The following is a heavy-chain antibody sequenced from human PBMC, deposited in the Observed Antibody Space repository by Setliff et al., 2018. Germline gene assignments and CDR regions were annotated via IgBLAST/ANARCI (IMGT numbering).Heavy chain of an antibody. J-gene: IGHJ4*02. Sequence: PGESLKISCTGPKYSFMNYWIGWVRQLPGKGLEWMGIIYPGDSDTKYSPSFQGLVTISADESNDTAYLQWISLKPSDTAIYYWVRRASGWFPLDSWGQGTLVTVSS. CDR1: KYSFMNYW. CDR3: VRRASGWFPLDS. V-gene: IGHV5-51*01. CDR2: IYPGDSDT. D-gene: IGHD6-19*01.